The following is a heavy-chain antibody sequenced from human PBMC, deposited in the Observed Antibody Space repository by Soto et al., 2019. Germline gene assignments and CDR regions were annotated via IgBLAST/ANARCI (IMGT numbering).Heavy chain of an antibody. J-gene: IGHJ6*02. CDR3: ARDSSTSHYYGMDV. D-gene: IGHD2-2*01. CDR2: INHSGST. Sequence: SETLSLTFAVYGGSFSGYYWSWIRQPPGKGLEWIGEINHSGSTNYNPSLKSRVTISVDTSKNQFSLKLSSVTAADTAVYYCARDSSTSHYYGMDVWGQGTTVTVSS. V-gene: IGHV4-34*01. CDR1: GGSFSGYY.